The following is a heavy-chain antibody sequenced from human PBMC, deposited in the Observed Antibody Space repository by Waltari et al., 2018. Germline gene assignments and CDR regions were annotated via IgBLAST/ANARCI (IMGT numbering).Heavy chain of an antibody. CDR3: ARDREWYSCGMDV. V-gene: IGHV1-69*04. J-gene: IGHJ6*02. CDR2: IIPILGIT. D-gene: IGHD3-3*01. CDR1: GGPFSSYA. Sequence: QVQLVQSGAEVKKPGSSVKVSCKASGGPFSSYAISWVRQAPGQGLEWMGRIIPILGITNYAQKFQGRVTITADKSTSTAYMELSSLRSEDTAVYYCARDREWYSCGMDVWGQGTTVTVSS.